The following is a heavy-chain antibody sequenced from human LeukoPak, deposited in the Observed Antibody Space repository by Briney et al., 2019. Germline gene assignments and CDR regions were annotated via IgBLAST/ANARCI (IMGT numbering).Heavy chain of an antibody. Sequence: ASVKVSCKASGYTFTSYYMHWVRQAPGQGLEWMGIISPSGGSTSYAQKFQGRVTMTKDTSTSTAYMELSSLRSEDTAVYYCARDVIGYDNHQTHFDYWGQGTLVTVSS. CDR3: ARDVIGYDNHQTHFDY. CDR2: ISPSGGST. CDR1: GYTFTSYY. D-gene: IGHD5-12*01. J-gene: IGHJ4*02. V-gene: IGHV1-46*01.